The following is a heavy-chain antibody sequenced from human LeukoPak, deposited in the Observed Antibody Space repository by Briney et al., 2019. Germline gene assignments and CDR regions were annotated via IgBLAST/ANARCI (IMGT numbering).Heavy chain of an antibody. D-gene: IGHD1-1*01. V-gene: IGHV3-23*01. CDR3: AKSVAGTSGWFDP. CDR1: GFTFSTYA. CDR2: ILGSGAGA. Sequence: GGSLSLSCAASGFTFSTYAMSWFRQAPGKGPEWVSGILGSGAGAFYADFVKGRFTISRDNPKHTLYLQMTSLGAEDAAVYYCAKSVAGTSGWFDPWGQGALVTVSS. J-gene: IGHJ5*02.